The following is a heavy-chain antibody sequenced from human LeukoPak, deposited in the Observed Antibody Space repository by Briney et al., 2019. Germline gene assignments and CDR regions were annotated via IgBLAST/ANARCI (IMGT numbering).Heavy chain of an antibody. CDR2: INPNSGGT. J-gene: IGHJ6*02. CDR3: ARDATGTRPITFDMDV. V-gene: IGHV1-2*04. Sequence: ASVNVSCKASGYIFTGYYMHWVRQAPGQGLEWMGWINPNSGGTNYAQKFQGWVTMTRDTSISTAYMELSRLRSDDTAVYYCARDATGTRPITFDMDVWGQGTTVTVS. D-gene: IGHD1/OR15-1a*01. CDR1: GYIFTGYY.